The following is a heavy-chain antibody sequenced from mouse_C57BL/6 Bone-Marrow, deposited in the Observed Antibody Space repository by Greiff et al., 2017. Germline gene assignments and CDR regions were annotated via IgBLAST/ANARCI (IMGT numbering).Heavy chain of an antibody. J-gene: IGHJ4*01. CDR1: GYTFTSYW. CDR3: ARFYSSNPYYAMDY. Sequence: VQLQQPGAELVRPGSSVKLSCKASGYTFTSYWMHWVKQRPIQGLEWIGNIDPSDSDTHYNQKFKDKATLTVDKSSSTAYMQLRSLTSEASAVYVCARFYSSNPYYAMDYWGQGTSVTVSS. CDR2: IDPSDSDT. D-gene: IGHD1-1*01. V-gene: IGHV1-52*01.